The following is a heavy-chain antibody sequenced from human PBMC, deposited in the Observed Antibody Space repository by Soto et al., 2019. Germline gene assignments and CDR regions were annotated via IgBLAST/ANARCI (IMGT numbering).Heavy chain of an antibody. D-gene: IGHD2-15*01. Sequence: LSLTCAVSGGSISSSNWWSWVRQPPGKGLEWIGEIYHSGSTNYNPSLKSRVTVSVDKSKNQFSLKLSSVTAADTAVYYCARDWVVARGVYYGMDVWGQGTTVTV. V-gene: IGHV4-4*02. CDR2: IYHSGST. CDR3: ARDWVVARGVYYGMDV. CDR1: GGSISSSNW. J-gene: IGHJ6*02.